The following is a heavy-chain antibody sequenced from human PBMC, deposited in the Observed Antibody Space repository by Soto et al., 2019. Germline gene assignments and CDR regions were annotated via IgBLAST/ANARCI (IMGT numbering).Heavy chain of an antibody. Sequence: GGSLRLSCAASGFTFSSYDMTWARQAPGKGLEWVSGISGGGSTTYYADSVKGRFTISRDNSKNTLYLQMDSLRAEDTAMYYCARDIRASRYCSSTSCPKYYYYYMDVWGKGTTVTVSS. CDR3: ARDIRASRYCSSTSCPKYYYYYMDV. J-gene: IGHJ6*03. D-gene: IGHD2-2*01. V-gene: IGHV3-23*01. CDR1: GFTFSSYD. CDR2: ISGGGSTT.